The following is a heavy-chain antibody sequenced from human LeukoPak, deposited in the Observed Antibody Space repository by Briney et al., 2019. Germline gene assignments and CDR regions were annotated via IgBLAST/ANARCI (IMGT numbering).Heavy chain of an antibody. CDR3: GNPCSGGTCYSNY. CDR2: ITGSGGST. Sequence: GGSLRLSCAASGFTFSSYSMNWVRQAPGKGLEWVSAITGSGGSTYYADSVKGRFTISRDNSKNTLYLQMNSLRAEDTAVYYCGNPCSGGTCYSNYWGQGTLVTVSS. J-gene: IGHJ4*02. D-gene: IGHD2-15*01. CDR1: GFTFSSYS. V-gene: IGHV3-23*01.